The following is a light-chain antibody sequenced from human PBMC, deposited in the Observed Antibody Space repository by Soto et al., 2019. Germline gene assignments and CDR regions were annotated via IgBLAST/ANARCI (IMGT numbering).Light chain of an antibody. CDR3: QQYDIWPPYT. V-gene: IGKV3-15*01. Sequence: EIVMTQSPGTLSVSPGERATLSCRASQSISRNLAWYQQKPGRAPRLLIYGVSTRATGIPARFSGSGSETEFTLTISSLQSEDFAIYYCQQYDIWPPYTFGQGTKVEF. CDR1: QSISRN. J-gene: IGKJ2*01. CDR2: GVS.